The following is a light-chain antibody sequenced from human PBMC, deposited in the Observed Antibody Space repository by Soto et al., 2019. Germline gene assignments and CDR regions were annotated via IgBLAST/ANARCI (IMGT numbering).Light chain of an antibody. V-gene: IGKV1-39*01. CDR1: QNIIFY. Sequence: DIQMTQSPSTLSASVGDRVIITCRASQNIIFYLNWYQQKPGKAPKLLIYAASNLQSGVPSRFSGSGSGTEFTLTISSLQPEDFATYFCQQYNSYSAFGQGTKVDIK. CDR2: AAS. J-gene: IGKJ1*01. CDR3: QQYNSYSA.